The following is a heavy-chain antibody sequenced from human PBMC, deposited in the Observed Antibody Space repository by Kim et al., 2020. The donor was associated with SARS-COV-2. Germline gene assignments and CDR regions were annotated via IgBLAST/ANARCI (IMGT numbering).Heavy chain of an antibody. Sequence: YYNPALKSRVTLSVDTSKNQFSLKLSSVTAADTAVYYCARLRGSGNYRDYWGQGTLVTVSS. CDR3: ARLRGSGNYRDY. J-gene: IGHJ4*02. D-gene: IGHD3-10*01. V-gene: IGHV4-39*01.